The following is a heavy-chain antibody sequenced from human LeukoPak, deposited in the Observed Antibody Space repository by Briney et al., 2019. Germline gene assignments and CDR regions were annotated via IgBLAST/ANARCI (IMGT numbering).Heavy chain of an antibody. CDR2: FIPIFGTA. V-gene: IGHV1-69*13. J-gene: IGHJ5*02. CDR3: ARAPSAYCGGDCYSNWFDP. D-gene: IGHD2-21*01. Sequence: SVKVSCKASGGTFSSYAISWVRQAPGQGLEWMGGFIPIFGTANYAQKFQGRVTITADESTSTAYMELSSLRSEDTAVYYCARAPSAYCGGDCYSNWFDPWGQGTLVTVSS. CDR1: GGTFSSYA.